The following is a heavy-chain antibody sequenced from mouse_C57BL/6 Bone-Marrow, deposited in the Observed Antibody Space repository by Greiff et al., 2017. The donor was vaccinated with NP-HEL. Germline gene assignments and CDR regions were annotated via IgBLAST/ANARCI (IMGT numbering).Heavy chain of an antibody. CDR3: ARSGNMVTTVFDY. CDR2: ISSGSSTI. D-gene: IGHD2-3*01. Sequence: EVKVVESGGGLVKPGGSLKLSCAASGFTFSDYGMHWVRQAPEKGLEWAAYISSGSSTIYYADTVKGRFTISRDNAKNTLFLQMTSLRSEDTAMYYCARSGNMVTTVFDYWGQGTTLTVSS. CDR1: GFTFSDYG. V-gene: IGHV5-17*01. J-gene: IGHJ2*01.